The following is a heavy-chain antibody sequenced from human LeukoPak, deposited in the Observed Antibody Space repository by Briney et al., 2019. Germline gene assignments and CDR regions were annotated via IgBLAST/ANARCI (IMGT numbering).Heavy chain of an antibody. CDR3: TRDSGRFRLDY. CDR2: INEDGSEK. Sequence: GGSLRLSCAASGFTFGTSWMNWVRQAPGKGLEWVVSINEDGSEKYYVDSVKGRFTVSRDNAKNSLYLRMNSLRVEDTAVYYCTRDSGRFRLDYWGQGILVTVSS. CDR1: GFTFGTSW. J-gene: IGHJ4*02. V-gene: IGHV3-7*01. D-gene: IGHD6-19*01.